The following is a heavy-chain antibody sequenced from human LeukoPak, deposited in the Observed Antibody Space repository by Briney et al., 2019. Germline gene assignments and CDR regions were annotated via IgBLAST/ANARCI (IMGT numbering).Heavy chain of an antibody. J-gene: IGHJ4*02. CDR1: GFTFSSYG. CDR3: AKGAMATTGLCHFDY. D-gene: IGHD5-24*01. V-gene: IGHV3-23*01. Sequence: PGGSLRLSCAASGFTFSSYGMSWVRQAPGKGLEWVSAISGSGGSTYYADSVKGRFTISRDNSKNTLYLQMNSLRAEDTAVYYCAKGAMATTGLCHFDYWGQGTLVTVSS. CDR2: ISGSGGST.